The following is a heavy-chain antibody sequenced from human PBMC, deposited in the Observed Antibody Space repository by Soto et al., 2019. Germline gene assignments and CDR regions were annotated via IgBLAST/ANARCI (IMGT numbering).Heavy chain of an antibody. J-gene: IGHJ4*02. CDR2: IWYDGGTK. CDR3: ARNGYSSSSAPFDY. Sequence: PGGSLRLSCAASGFTFSTYGMHWVRQAPGKGLEWVAVIWYDGGTKYYADSVKGRFTISRDNSKNTLYLQMNSLRAEDTAVYYCARNGYSSSSAPFDYWGQGTLVTVSS. D-gene: IGHD6-6*01. V-gene: IGHV3-33*01. CDR1: GFTFSTYG.